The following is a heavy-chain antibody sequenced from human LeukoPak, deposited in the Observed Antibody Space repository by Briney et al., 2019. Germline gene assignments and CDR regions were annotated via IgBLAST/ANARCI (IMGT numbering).Heavy chain of an antibody. Sequence: SETLSLTCTVSGGSINSYYWGWIRQPPGKGLEWIGYIYYSGSTNYNPSLKSRVTISVDTSKNQFSLKLSSVTAADTAVYYCARSVGATGDFDYWGQGTLVTVSS. J-gene: IGHJ4*02. D-gene: IGHD1-26*01. CDR3: ARSVGATGDFDY. CDR1: GGSINSYY. CDR2: IYYSGST. V-gene: IGHV4-59*01.